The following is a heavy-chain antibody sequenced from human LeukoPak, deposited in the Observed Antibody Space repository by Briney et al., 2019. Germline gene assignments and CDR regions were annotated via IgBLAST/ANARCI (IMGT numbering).Heavy chain of an antibody. CDR1: GFTFSTYG. CDR2: IQYDGSNR. J-gene: IGHJ4*02. V-gene: IGHV3-30*02. D-gene: IGHD6-19*01. Sequence: GGSLRLSCAASGFTFSTYGMHWVRQAPGKGLEWVAFIQYDGSNRYYADSVKGRFTISRDNSKNTLYVQMNSLRAEDTAVYYCARDESRWLVRLYFDPWGQGTLVTVSS. CDR3: ARDESRWLVRLYFDP.